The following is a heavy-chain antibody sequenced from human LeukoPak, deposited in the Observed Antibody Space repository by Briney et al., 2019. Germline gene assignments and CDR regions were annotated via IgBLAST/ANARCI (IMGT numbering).Heavy chain of an antibody. CDR3: AKDINYGDHGGLDY. V-gene: IGHV3-9*01. J-gene: IGHJ4*02. CDR1: GFTFDDYA. D-gene: IGHD4-17*01. CDR2: ISWNSGSI. Sequence: PGGSLRLSCAASGFTFDDYAMHWVRQAPGKGLEWVSGISWNSGSIGYADSVKGRFTISRDNAKNSLYLQMNSLRAEDTALYYCAKDINYGDHGGLDYRGQGTLVTVSS.